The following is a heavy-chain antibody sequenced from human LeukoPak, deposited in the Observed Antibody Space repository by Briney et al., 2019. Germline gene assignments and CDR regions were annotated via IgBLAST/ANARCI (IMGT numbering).Heavy chain of an antibody. CDR2: IRSKAYGGTT. CDR3: TSLAVAGIGWWQEGYFDY. V-gene: IGHV3-49*04. Sequence: GGSLRLSCTASGFTFGDYAMSWVRQAPGKGLEWVGFIRSKAYGGTTEYAASVKGRFTISRDDSKSIAYLQMNSLKTEDTAVYYCTSLAVAGIGWWQEGYFDYWGQGTLVTVSS. CDR1: GFTFGDYA. D-gene: IGHD6-19*01. J-gene: IGHJ4*02.